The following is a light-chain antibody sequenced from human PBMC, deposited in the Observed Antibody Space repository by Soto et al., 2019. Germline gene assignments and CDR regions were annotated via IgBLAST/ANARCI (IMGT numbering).Light chain of an antibody. V-gene: IGKV1-39*01. CDR3: QQSYSTPWT. CDR1: QSITNY. CDR2: AAS. Sequence: IQMTQSPSSLSASVGDRVSITSRASQSITNYLNWYQQKPGKAPKLLIYAASSLQSGVPSRFSASGSGTEFTLTISSLQHEDFATYYCQQSYSTPWTFGQGTKVDIK. J-gene: IGKJ1*01.